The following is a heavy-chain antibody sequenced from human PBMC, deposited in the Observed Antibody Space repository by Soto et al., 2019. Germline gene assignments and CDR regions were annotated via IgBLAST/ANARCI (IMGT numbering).Heavy chain of an antibody. J-gene: IGHJ6*02. CDR3: ARSNYDYYYYYGMDV. CDR2: IYPGDSDT. V-gene: IGHV5-51*01. Sequence: PGESLKISCKGSGYSFTSYWIGWVRQMPGKGLEWVGIIYPGDSDTRYSPSFQGQVTISADKSISTAYLQWSSLKASDTAMYYCARSNYDYYYYYGMDVWGQGTTVTVSS. CDR1: GYSFTSYW. D-gene: IGHD4-4*01.